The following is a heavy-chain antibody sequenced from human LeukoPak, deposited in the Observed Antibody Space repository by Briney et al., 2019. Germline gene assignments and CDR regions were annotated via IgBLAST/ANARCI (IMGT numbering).Heavy chain of an antibody. J-gene: IGHJ4*02. CDR2: ISGDGGST. CDR1: GFTFDDYA. CDR3: AKDFPPPPVAGFDY. D-gene: IGHD6-19*01. V-gene: IGHV3-43*02. Sequence: PGGSLRLSCAASGFTFDDYAMHWVRQAPGKGLEWVSLISGDGGSTYYADSVKGRFTISRDNSKNSLYLQMNSLRTDETVFYYCAKDFPPPPVAGFDYWGQGTPVTVSS.